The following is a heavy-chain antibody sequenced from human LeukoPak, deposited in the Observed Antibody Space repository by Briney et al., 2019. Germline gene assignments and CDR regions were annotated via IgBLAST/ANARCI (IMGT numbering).Heavy chain of an antibody. CDR3: ARHHDPIYDSGAFHI. Sequence: GESLKISCKGSGYSFTSYWIGWVRQMPGKGLEWMGIIYPGDSDTRYSPSFQGQVTISADKSISTAYLQWSSLKASDTAMYYCARHHDPIYDSGAFHIWGQGTMVTVSS. J-gene: IGHJ3*02. CDR2: IYPGDSDT. CDR1: GYSFTSYW. V-gene: IGHV5-51*01. D-gene: IGHD3-3*01.